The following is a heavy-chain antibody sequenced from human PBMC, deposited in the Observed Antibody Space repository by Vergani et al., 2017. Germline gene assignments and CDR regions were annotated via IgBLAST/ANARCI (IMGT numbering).Heavy chain of an antibody. V-gene: IGHV5-10-1*01. Sequence: EVQLVQSGAEVQKPGESLKISCKGSGYSFTSYWIGWVRQMPGKGLEWMGRIDPSDSSTNYSPAFQGHVTISADKSISTTYLQWSGLKASDTAMYYCARRALDYYDSSGYYPYGMDVWGQGTTVTVSS. D-gene: IGHD3-22*01. CDR1: GYSFTSYW. J-gene: IGHJ6*02. CDR3: ARRALDYYDSSGYYPYGMDV. CDR2: IDPSDSST.